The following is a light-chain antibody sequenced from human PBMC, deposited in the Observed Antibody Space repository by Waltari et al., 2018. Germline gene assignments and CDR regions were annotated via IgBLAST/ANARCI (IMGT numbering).Light chain of an antibody. V-gene: IGKV4-1*01. CDR1: QSLLSHADNKNY. CDR2: WAF. J-gene: IGKJ5*01. Sequence: DIVMTQSPDSLAVSLGERATIKCKSSQSLLSHADNKNYLAWFQQKPGQPPKLLIYWAFIRESGVPDRFSGGGSGTDFTLTISNLQAEDVAVYYCHQYYIPPLTFGQGTRLEIK. CDR3: HQYYIPPLT.